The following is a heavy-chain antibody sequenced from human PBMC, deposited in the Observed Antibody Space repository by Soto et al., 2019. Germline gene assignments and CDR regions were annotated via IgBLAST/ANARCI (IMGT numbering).Heavy chain of an antibody. CDR3: ARGFGSGGYPRCFDR. Sequence: QVQLQESGPGLVKPSETLSLTCSVSGGSLSSYYWSWIRQPAGKGLEWIGRIYTSGSTNYNPSLKCRVTMSVDTSKNQLAMKRSYVTAAYTAVYYCARGFGSGGYPRCFDRCGQVTLVTVSS. CDR1: GGSLSSYY. CDR2: IYTSGST. V-gene: IGHV4-4*07. J-gene: IGHJ5*02. D-gene: IGHD3-3*01.